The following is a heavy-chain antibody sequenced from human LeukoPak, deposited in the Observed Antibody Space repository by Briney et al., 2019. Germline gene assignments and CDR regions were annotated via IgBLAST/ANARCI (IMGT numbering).Heavy chain of an antibody. CDR2: TYYRSKWYN. Sequence: SQTLSLTCAISGDSVSINSATWTWIRQSPSRGLEWLGRTYYRSKWYNDYAVSVKSRITINPDTSKNQFSLQLSSVTPEDTAVYYCARGSSSNSWYFDYWGQGTLVTVSS. CDR1: GDSVSINSAT. CDR3: ARGSSSNSWYFDY. J-gene: IGHJ4*02. D-gene: IGHD6-13*01. V-gene: IGHV6-1*01.